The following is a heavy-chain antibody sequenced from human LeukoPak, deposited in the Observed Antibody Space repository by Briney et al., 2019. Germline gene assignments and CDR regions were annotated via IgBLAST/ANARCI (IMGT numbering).Heavy chain of an antibody. V-gene: IGHV1-18*01. CDR2: ISAYDGDT. CDR1: GYTFISYG. D-gene: IGHD5-24*01. CDR3: ARIRDGAFDI. J-gene: IGHJ3*02. Sequence: ASVKVSCKASGYTFISYGINWVRQAPGQGLEWMGWISAYDGDTNYAHKFQGRVTMTTDTSTRTASMELRSLRSDDTAVYYCARIRDGAFDIWGQRTMVTVSS.